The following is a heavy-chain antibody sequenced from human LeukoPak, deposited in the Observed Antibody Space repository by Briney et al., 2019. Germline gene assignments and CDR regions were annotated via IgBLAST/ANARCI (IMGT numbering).Heavy chain of an antibody. CDR2: IQYDGSNK. J-gene: IGHJ4*02. V-gene: IGHV3-30*02. D-gene: IGHD5/OR15-5a*01. Sequence: SGGSLRLSCAAYGFTFSGYGMHWVRQAPGKGLEWVAFIQYDGSNKYYADSMKGRFTISRDNSKNTLYLQMNSLRTEDTAVYYCAKFPPVSITLSTTDYWGQGTLVTVSS. CDR1: GFTFSGYG. CDR3: AKFPPVSITLSTTDY.